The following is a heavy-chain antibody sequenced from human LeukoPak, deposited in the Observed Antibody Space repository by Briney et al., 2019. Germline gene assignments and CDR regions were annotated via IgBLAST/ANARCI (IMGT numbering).Heavy chain of an antibody. D-gene: IGHD3-22*01. CDR1: GYRFTSYW. Sequence: GESLKISCKGSGYRFTSYWIGWVRQMPGKGLEWMGIIYPGDSDTRYRPSFQGHVTISPDKSISTAYLQWSSLKASDTAMYYCARHGYYDSSGYYSSFDYWGQGTLVTVSS. CDR2: IYPGDSDT. J-gene: IGHJ4*02. V-gene: IGHV5-51*01. CDR3: ARHGYYDSSGYYSSFDY.